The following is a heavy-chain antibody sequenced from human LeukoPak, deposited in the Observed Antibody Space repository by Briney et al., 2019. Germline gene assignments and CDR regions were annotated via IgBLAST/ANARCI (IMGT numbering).Heavy chain of an antibody. J-gene: IGHJ4*02. CDR3: AREGRWELLPFDY. Sequence: SQTLSLTCTVSGGSISSGGYYWSWIRQPPGKGLEWIGYIYHSGSTYYNPSLKSRVTISVDTSKNQFSLKLSSVTAADTAVYYCAREGRWELLPFDYWGQGTLVTVSS. V-gene: IGHV4-30-2*01. CDR2: IYHSGST. CDR1: GGSISSGGYY. D-gene: IGHD1-26*01.